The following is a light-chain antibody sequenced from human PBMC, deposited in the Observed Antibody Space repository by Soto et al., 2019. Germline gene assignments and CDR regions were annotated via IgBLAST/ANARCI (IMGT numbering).Light chain of an antibody. V-gene: IGKV1-12*01. CDR1: EDISTW. CDR3: QQYEKWPPSIT. Sequence: DIQMTQSPSSVSASVGDIVTITCRSSEDISTWLAWYQQKPGKAPKLLIYAASSLQSGVPSRFSGSGSGTDFTLNISSLQPEDFATYYCQQYEKWPPSITCGQGTRLEIK. J-gene: IGKJ5*01. CDR2: AAS.